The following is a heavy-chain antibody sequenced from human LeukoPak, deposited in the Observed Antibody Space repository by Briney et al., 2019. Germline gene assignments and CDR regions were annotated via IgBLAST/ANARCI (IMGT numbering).Heavy chain of an antibody. CDR2: MSPNSGNT. CDR1: GYTFSNYD. D-gene: IGHD2-2*01. J-gene: IGHJ6*03. Sequence: ASVKVSCKASGYTFSNYDANWVRRATGQGLKWMGWMSPNSGNTGYAQKFQGRVTITRNTSISTAYMELSSLRSEDTALYYCARGPSCSRLICPYYLDVWGKGATVTVSS. V-gene: IGHV1-8*03. CDR3: ARGPSCSRLICPYYLDV.